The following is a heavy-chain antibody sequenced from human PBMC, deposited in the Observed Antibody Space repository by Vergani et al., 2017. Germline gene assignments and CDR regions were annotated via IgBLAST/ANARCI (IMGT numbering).Heavy chain of an antibody. V-gene: IGHV1-24*01. CDR1: GYSLTELT. Sequence: QVQLVQSGSEVRKPGASVKVSCQVSGYSLTELTIHWVRQAPGKGPEWMGGFDPEHGEVTFAHHIQGRVTMTEDRSTDTAYMELSSLRPEDTALYYCAIGTDYYDSSGYYLDYWGQGALVTVSS. D-gene: IGHD3-22*01. CDR3: AIGTDYYDSSGYYLDY. CDR2: FDPEHGEV. J-gene: IGHJ4*02.